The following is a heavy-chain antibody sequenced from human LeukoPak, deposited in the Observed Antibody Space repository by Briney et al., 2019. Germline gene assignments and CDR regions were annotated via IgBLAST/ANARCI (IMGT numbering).Heavy chain of an antibody. CDR2: ISSSSSYI. J-gene: IGHJ4*02. CDR1: GFTFSSYS. CDR3: AKGTVVGARYYYDSSGMLALPYYFDY. D-gene: IGHD3-22*01. Sequence: GGSLRLSCAASGFTFSSYSMNWVRQAPGKGLEWVSSISSSSSYIYYADSMKGRFTISRDNSKNTLSLQMISLRTEDTAVYYCAKGTVVGARYYYDSSGMLALPYYFDYWGQGTLVTVSS. V-gene: IGHV3-21*01.